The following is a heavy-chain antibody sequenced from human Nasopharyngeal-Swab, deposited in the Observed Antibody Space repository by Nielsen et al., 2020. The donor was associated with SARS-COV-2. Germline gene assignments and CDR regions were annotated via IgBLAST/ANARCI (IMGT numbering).Heavy chain of an antibody. CDR3: ARDTVVNGGVFDY. V-gene: IGHV1-46*01. Sequence: ASVKVSCKASGYTFTSYYMHWVRQAPGQGLEWMGIINPSGGSTSYAQKFQGRVTMTRDTSTSTAYMELRSLRSDDTAVYYCARDTVVNGGVFDYWGQGTLVTVSS. CDR1: GYTFTSYY. D-gene: IGHD4-23*01. CDR2: INPSGGST. J-gene: IGHJ4*02.